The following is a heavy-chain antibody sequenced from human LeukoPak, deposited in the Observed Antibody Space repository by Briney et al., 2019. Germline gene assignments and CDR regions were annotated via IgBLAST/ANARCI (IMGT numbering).Heavy chain of an antibody. CDR3: ARPLMYYYGSETYFWFDP. CDR2: IKQDGSEQ. J-gene: IGHJ5*02. CDR1: GFTFTTYW. Sequence: GGSLRLSCAASGFTFTTYWMGWVRQAPGKGLEWVANIKQDGSEQYYVDSVKGRFTISRDNAKNSLSLQMNSLRAEDTAVYYCARPLMYYYGSETYFWFDPWGQGTLVTDSS. D-gene: IGHD3-10*01. V-gene: IGHV3-7*01.